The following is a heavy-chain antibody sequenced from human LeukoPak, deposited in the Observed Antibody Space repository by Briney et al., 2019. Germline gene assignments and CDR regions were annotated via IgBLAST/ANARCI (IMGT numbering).Heavy chain of an antibody. CDR3: VKGGRLQPDDY. Sequence: GGSLRLSCAASGFTFSSYGMHWVRQAPAKGLEWVSTISASGDSTYYADSVKGRFTISRDNSKNTLYLQLNSLRAEDTAIYYCVKGGRLQPDDYWGQGTLVTVSS. V-gene: IGHV3-23*01. CDR2: ISASGDST. D-gene: IGHD6-25*01. J-gene: IGHJ4*02. CDR1: GFTFSSYG.